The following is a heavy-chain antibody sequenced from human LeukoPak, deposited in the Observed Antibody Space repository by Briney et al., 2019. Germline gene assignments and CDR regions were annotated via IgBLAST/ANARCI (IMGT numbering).Heavy chain of an antibody. V-gene: IGHV3-74*01. CDR3: SRGGENHGFDI. D-gene: IGHD1-26*01. CDR1: GFTFSNYW. CDR2: INSDGSNT. Sequence: GGSLRLSCTASGFTFSNYWMHWVRQAPGKGLVWVSRINSDGSNTIYADSVKGRFTFSRDNAKNTLYLQLSSLRAEDTAIYYCSRGGENHGFDIWGQGTVVTVSS. J-gene: IGHJ3*02.